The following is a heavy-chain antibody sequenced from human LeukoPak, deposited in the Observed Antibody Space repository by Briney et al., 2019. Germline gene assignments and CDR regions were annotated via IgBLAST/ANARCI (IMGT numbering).Heavy chain of an antibody. CDR1: GYTFTGYY. D-gene: IGHD3-22*01. Sequence: ASVKVSCKASGYTFTGYYMHWVRQAPGQGLEWMGWISAYNGNTNYAQKLQGRVTMTTDTSTSTAYMELRSLRSDDTAVYYCARDSFPDYYDSSGYSSPADYWGQGTLVTVSS. J-gene: IGHJ4*02. CDR3: ARDSFPDYYDSSGYSSPADY. CDR2: ISAYNGNT. V-gene: IGHV1-18*04.